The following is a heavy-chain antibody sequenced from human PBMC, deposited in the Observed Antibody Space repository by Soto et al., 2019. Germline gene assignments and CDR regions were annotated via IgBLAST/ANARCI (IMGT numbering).Heavy chain of an antibody. CDR1: GGSFTSNNW. CDR2: IYRTGST. V-gene: IGHV4-4*02. CDR3: ASRDPGTSVDY. J-gene: IGHJ4*02. D-gene: IGHD1-7*01. Sequence: ASETLSLTCAVSGGSFTSNNWWTWVRQPPGQGLEWIGEIYRTGSTNYNPSLMSRGTISLDKSENQFSLKVTSLTAADTAVYYCASRDPGTSVDYWGQGTLVTVSS.